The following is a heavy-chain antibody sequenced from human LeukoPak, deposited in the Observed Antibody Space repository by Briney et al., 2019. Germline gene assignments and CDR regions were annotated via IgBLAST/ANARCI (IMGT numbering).Heavy chain of an antibody. D-gene: IGHD5-12*01. V-gene: IGHV3-23*01. J-gene: IGHJ4*02. CDR2: ISGTGGTT. Sequence: PGGSLRLSCAASGFIFNSYAVSWVRQAPGKGLEWVSTISGTGGTTYYADSVKGRFTISRDNSKNTLYLQMNSLRAEDTAVYYCAKVISGGYSGYDLYYFDYWGQGTLVTVSS. CDR3: AKVISGGYSGYDLYYFDY. CDR1: GFIFNSYA.